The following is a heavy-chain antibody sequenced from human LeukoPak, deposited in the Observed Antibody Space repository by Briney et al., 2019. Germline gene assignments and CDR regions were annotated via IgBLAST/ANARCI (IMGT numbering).Heavy chain of an antibody. V-gene: IGHV5-51*01. Sequence: GESLKISCKGSGYSFISYWIGWVRQTPGKGLEWIGIIYPADSDTRYSPSFQGQVTISVDNSISTAHLQWSSLKASDTAVYYCARQGDFDGLDIWGQGTMVTVSS. CDR3: ARQGDFDGLDI. CDR1: GYSFISYW. D-gene: IGHD2-21*02. J-gene: IGHJ3*02. CDR2: IYPADSDT.